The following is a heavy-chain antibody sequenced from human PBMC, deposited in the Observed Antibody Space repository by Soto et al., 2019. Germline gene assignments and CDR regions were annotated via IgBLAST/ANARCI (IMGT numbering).Heavy chain of an antibody. CDR3: ASGLGRILDL. V-gene: IGHV4-34*01. D-gene: IGHD1-26*01. CDR2: INHSGST. CDR1: GGSFSGYY. Sequence: QVQLQQWGAGLLKPSETLSLTCAVYGGSFSGYYWNWIRQPPGKGLEWIGEINHSGSTNYNPSLKSRVTLSVDTSKKQFSLKVGSGAAADRAVYYWASGLGRILDLWGEGTLVTVSS. J-gene: IGHJ5*02.